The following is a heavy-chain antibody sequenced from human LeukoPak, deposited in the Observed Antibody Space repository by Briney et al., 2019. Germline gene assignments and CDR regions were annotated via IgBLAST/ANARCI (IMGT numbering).Heavy chain of an antibody. Sequence: GGSLRLSCEASGFTFSDHYIDCVRQAPGKGLEWVGRGRDKTKSYTTAYAASVKGRFVISRDDSKNSLYLQLSSLKTEDTAVYYCVRIDMGATSRDAFDLWGQGTMVTVSS. J-gene: IGHJ3*01. D-gene: IGHD1-26*01. V-gene: IGHV3-72*01. CDR1: GFTFSDHY. CDR3: VRIDMGATSRDAFDL. CDR2: GRDKTKSYTT.